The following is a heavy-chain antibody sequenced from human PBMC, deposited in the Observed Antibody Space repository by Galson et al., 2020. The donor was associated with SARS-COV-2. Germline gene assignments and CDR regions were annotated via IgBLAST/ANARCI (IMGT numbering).Heavy chain of an antibody. CDR2: ISTSGTTI. CDR3: ARGAYYFDK. V-gene: IGHV3-48*03. Sequence: GESLKISCAASGFTFSDSEMSWVRQAPGKGLEWVSHISTSGTTIFYADSVKGRFTISRDNAKNSLYPQMSSLRAGDTAVYYCARGAYYFDKWGQGTLVTVSS. J-gene: IGHJ4*02. CDR1: GFTFSDSE.